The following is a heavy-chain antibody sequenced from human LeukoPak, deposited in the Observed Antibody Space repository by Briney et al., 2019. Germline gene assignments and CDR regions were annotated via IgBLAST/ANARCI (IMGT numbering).Heavy chain of an antibody. V-gene: IGHV3-15*01. CDR3: TTGIRTFWDDSSGYQHFDY. CDR1: GFTFSYYY. Sequence: GGSLRLSCPASGFTFSYYYMSGVRQAPGKGLEWVGRIKSKTDGGTTDYAAPVKGRFTISRDDSKNTLYLQMNSLKTEDTAVYYCTTGIRTFWDDSSGYQHFDYWGQGTLVTVSS. J-gene: IGHJ4*02. CDR2: IKSKTDGGTT. D-gene: IGHD3-22*01.